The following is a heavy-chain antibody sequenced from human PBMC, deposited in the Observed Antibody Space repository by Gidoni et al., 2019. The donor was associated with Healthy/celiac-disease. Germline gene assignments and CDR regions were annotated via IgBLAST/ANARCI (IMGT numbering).Heavy chain of an antibody. CDR2: IDYSGST. CDR3: AREGDGDSSGYSLDY. Sequence: QVQLQESGPGLVKPSETLSLTCTVSGGSISSYYWSWIRQPPGKGLGWIGYIDYSGSTNYNPALKSRVTISVDTSKNQFSLKLSSVTAADTAVYYCAREGDGDSSGYSLDYWGQGTLVTVSS. CDR1: GGSISSYY. V-gene: IGHV4-59*01. J-gene: IGHJ4*02. D-gene: IGHD3-22*01.